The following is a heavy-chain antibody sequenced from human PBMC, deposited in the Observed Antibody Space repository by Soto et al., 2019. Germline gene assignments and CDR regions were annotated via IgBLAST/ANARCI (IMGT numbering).Heavy chain of an antibody. J-gene: IGHJ4*02. D-gene: IGHD3-22*01. CDR3: ASADSSGYTFEH. CDR2: IYYSGTT. V-gene: IGHV4-31*03. Sequence: QVQLQESGPGLVQPSQTLSLTCTVSGASISSGGYYWSWIRQHPGKGLEWIGYIYYSGTTYYNPALKSRLTRSLYTSRNQFSLALNSVGAADTAVYYGASADSSGYTFEHWGQGTLVTVSS. CDR1: GASISSGGYY.